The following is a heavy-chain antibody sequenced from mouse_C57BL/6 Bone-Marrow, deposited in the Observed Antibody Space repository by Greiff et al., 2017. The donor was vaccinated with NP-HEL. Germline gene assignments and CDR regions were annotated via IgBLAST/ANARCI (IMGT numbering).Heavy chain of an antibody. CDR1: GFTFSSYA. Sequence: DVKLVESGGGLVKPGGSLKLSCAASGFTFSSYAMSWVRQTPEKRLEWVATISDGGSYTYYPDNVKGRFTISRDNAKNNLSLQMSHLKSEDTAMYCCTRGLWYLAYWGQGTLVTVSA. D-gene: IGHD2-1*01. J-gene: IGHJ3*01. CDR3: TRGLWYLAY. V-gene: IGHV5-4*03. CDR2: ISDGGSYT.